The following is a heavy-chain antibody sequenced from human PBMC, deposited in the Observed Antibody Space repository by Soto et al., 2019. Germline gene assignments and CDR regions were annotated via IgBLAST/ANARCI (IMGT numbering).Heavy chain of an antibody. CDR2: MNPNSGNT. Sequence: DSVQVSCKASGYTFTSYDINWVRQATGQGLEWMGWMNPNSGNTGYAQKFQGRVTMTRNTSISTAYMKLSSLRSEDTAVYYCSSGGEFVVVIARNYYQYGCEGWGQGRTVTVAS. J-gene: IGHJ6*02. CDR1: GYTFTSYD. CDR3: SSGGEFVVVIARNYYQYGCEG. V-gene: IGHV1-8*01. D-gene: IGHD2-21*01.